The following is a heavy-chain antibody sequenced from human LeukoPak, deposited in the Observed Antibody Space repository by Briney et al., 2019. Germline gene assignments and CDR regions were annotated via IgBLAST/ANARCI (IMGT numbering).Heavy chain of an antibody. J-gene: IGHJ4*02. V-gene: IGHV3-21*01. CDR1: GFTFSSYS. D-gene: IGHD3-10*01. CDR3: ARALTTMVRGITPPGPVDY. CDR2: ISSSSSYI. Sequence: GGSLRLSCAASGFTFSSYSMNWVRQAPGKGLEWVSSISSSSSYIYYADSVKGRFTISRDNAKNSLYLQMNSLRAEDTAVYYCARALTTMVRGITPPGPVDYWGQGTLVTVSS.